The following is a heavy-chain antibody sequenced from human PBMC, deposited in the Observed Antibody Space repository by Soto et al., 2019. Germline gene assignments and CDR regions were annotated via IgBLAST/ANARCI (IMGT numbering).Heavy chain of an antibody. J-gene: IGHJ4*02. V-gene: IGHV4-4*02. CDR1: SGSVFSSNW. D-gene: IGHD6-19*01. CDR3: ASHLVMAGTRGFDH. CDR2: TRNSGGA. Sequence: QVQLQESGPGLVKPSGTLSLTCAVSSGSVFSSNWWSWVRLPPGKGLEWSGDTRNSGGANYNPSLKSRVTITVDRSRNPIFLELSYVTAANTAVYYCASHLVMAGTRGFDHWGLGTLVTVSS.